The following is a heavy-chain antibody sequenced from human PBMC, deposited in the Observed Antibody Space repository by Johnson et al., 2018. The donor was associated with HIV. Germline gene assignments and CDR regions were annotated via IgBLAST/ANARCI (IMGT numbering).Heavy chain of an antibody. CDR2: IKSKTDGGTT. CDR1: GFTFNNAW. Sequence: VQLVESGGGLVKPGGSLRLSCAASGFTFNNAWMNWVRQAPGKGLEWVCRIKSKTDGGTTDYAAPVKGRFTISRDDSKNTLYLQMSSLKTEDAAGYYCATGTTGTTKEADAFDIWGQGTMVTVSS. V-gene: IGHV3-15*01. CDR3: ATGTTGTTKEADAFDI. J-gene: IGHJ3*02. D-gene: IGHD1-1*01.